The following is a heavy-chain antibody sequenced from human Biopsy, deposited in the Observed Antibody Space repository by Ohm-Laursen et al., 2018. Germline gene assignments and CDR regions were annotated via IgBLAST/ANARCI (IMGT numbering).Heavy chain of an antibody. CDR1: GDRFTELS. CDR3: AADSENCGGDCYIY. J-gene: IGHJ4*02. D-gene: IGHD2-21*02. V-gene: IGHV1-24*01. Sequence: ASVKVSCKVSGDRFTELSIHWVRQAPGKGLEWLGGFDPEEGQRTYAQKFQGRLTMTEDTSADTAYMELRGLRSEDAAVYYCAADSENCGGDCYIYWGQGTQVTVSS. CDR2: FDPEEGQR.